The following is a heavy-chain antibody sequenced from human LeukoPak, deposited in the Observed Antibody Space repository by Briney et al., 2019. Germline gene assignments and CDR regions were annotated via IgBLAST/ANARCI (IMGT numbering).Heavy chain of an antibody. CDR3: ARARYCSSGSCYSLDGFDI. V-gene: IGHV3-48*03. Sequence: GGSLRLSCAASGFTFSSYEMNWVRQAPGKGREWVSYISSSGSTIYYADSVKGRFTISRDNAKNSLYLQMNSLRAEDTAVYYCARARYCSSGSCYSLDGFDIWGRGTMVSVSS. CDR1: GFTFSSYE. D-gene: IGHD2-15*01. CDR2: ISSSGSTI. J-gene: IGHJ3*02.